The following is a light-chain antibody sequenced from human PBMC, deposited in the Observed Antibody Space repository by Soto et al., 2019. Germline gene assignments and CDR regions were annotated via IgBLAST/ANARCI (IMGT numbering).Light chain of an antibody. CDR3: QQYNNWPFT. CDR1: QSVSSN. Sequence: EIVMTQSPATLSVSPGERATLSCRASQSVSSNLAWYQQKPGQAPRLLIYGASTRVTGIPARFSGSGSGTEFTLTISSLQSEYFAVYYCQQYNNWPFTFGQGTKLEIK. J-gene: IGKJ2*01. CDR2: GAS. V-gene: IGKV3-15*01.